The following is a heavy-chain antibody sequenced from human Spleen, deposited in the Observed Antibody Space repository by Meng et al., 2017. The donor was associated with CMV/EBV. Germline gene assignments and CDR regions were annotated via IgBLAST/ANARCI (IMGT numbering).Heavy chain of an antibody. CDR1: GFSFSDYY. CDR3: ARIHCSNGVCDDF. V-gene: IGHV3-11*01. Sequence: AASGFSFSDYYMSWIRQAPGKGLEWVSYISNSGSTIKYADSVKGRFTISRDNAKNSLYLQMNSLRAEDTAMYYCARIHCSNGVCDDFWGQGTLVTVSS. J-gene: IGHJ4*02. D-gene: IGHD2-8*01. CDR2: ISNSGSTI.